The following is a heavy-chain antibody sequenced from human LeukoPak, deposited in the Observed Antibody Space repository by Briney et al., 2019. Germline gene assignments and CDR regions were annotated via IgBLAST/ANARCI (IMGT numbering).Heavy chain of an antibody. D-gene: IGHD3-10*01. CDR3: ARDDWGAMVRGVPHY. CDR2: ISAYNGNT. V-gene: IGHV1-18*01. J-gene: IGHJ4*02. CDR1: GYTFTSYG. Sequence: GASVKVSCKASGYTFTSYGISWVRQAPGQGLEWMGLISAYNGNTNYAQKLQGRVTMTTDTSTSTAYMELRSLRSDDTAVYYCARDDWGAMVRGVPHYWGQGTLVTVSS.